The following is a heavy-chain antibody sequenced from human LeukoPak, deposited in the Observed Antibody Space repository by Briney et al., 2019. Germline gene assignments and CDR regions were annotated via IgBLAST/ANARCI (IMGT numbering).Heavy chain of an antibody. CDR3: ARKPSGSSRCDY. D-gene: IGHD6-13*01. CDR2: IYDSGST. J-gene: IGHJ4*02. Sequence: SETLSLTCTVSGGSISSYYWTWIRQPPGKGLEWIGFIYDSGSTYYNPSLKSRVTISLDTSKNQFSLKMSSVTAADTAVYYCARKPSGSSRCDYWGQGTLVTVSS. V-gene: IGHV4-59*01. CDR1: GGSISSYY.